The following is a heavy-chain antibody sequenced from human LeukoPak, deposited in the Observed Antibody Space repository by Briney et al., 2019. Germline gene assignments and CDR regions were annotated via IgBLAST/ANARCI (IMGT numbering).Heavy chain of an antibody. CDR1: GFTFNDYW. CDR2: ISSSSSYI. V-gene: IGHV3-21*04. J-gene: IGHJ4*02. Sequence: GGSLRLSCAASGFTFNDYWMHWVRQAPGKGLEWVSSISSSSSYIYYADSVKGRFTISRDNAKNSLYLQMNSLRAEDTAVYYCARVLIDYGEHIDYWGQGTLVTVSS. D-gene: IGHD4-17*01. CDR3: ARVLIDYGEHIDY.